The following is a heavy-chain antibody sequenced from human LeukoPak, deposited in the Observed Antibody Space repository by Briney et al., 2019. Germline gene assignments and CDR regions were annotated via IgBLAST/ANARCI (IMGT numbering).Heavy chain of an antibody. J-gene: IGHJ6*03. D-gene: IGHD3-22*01. CDR1: GGSISSYY. V-gene: IGHV4-4*07. Sequence: SETLSLTCTVSGGSISSYYWSWIRQPAGKGLEWIGRIYTSGSTNYNPSLKSRVTISVDTSKNQFSLKLSSVTAADTAVYYCARVIRTYYYDSSGYSYYYYMDVWGKGTTVTVSS. CDR3: ARVIRTYYYDSSGYSYYYYMDV. CDR2: IYTSGST.